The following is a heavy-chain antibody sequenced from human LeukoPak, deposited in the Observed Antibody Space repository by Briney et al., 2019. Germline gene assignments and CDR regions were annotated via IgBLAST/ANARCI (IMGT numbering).Heavy chain of an antibody. CDR1: GFTFSSYW. Sequence: GGSLRLSCAASGFTFSSYWMTWVRQAPGKGLEWVANIKHDGSEKYYADSVKGRFTISRDDSKSTLFLQINSPRAEDTAVYYCAKYGVPTSRRAYYFDYWGQGTLVTVSS. CDR2: IKHDGSEK. J-gene: IGHJ4*02. CDR3: AKYGVPTSRRAYYFDY. D-gene: IGHD5-24*01. V-gene: IGHV3-7*03.